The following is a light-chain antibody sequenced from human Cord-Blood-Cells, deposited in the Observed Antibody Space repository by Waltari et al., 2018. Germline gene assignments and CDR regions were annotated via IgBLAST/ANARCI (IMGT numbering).Light chain of an antibody. Sequence: QSALTQPPSASGSPGQSVTISCTGTSSDVGGHNYVSWYQQHPGKAPKLLIYEVSKRPSGVPDRFSGYKSGNTASLTVSGLQAEDEADYYCSSYAGSSYVFGTGTKVTVL. CDR1: SSDVGGHNY. CDR3: SSYAGSSYV. CDR2: EVS. J-gene: IGLJ1*01. V-gene: IGLV2-8*01.